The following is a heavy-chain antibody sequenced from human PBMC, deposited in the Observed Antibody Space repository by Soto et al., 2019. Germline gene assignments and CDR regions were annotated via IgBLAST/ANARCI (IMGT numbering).Heavy chain of an antibody. CDR3: ARGYCTNGVCFGPWFDP. Sequence: SETLSLICTVSGGSISSFYWSWIRQPPGKGLEWIGYIYYSGGTNYNPSLKSRVTISVDTSKNQFSLKLSSVTAADTAVYYCARGYCTNGVCFGPWFDPWGQGTLVTVSS. CDR2: IYYSGGT. D-gene: IGHD2-8*01. CDR1: GGSISSFY. J-gene: IGHJ5*02. V-gene: IGHV4-59*01.